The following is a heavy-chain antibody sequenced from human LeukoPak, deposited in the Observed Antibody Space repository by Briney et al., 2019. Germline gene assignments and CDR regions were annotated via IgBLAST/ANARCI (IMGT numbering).Heavy chain of an antibody. V-gene: IGHV1-2*02. J-gene: IGHJ6*02. D-gene: IGHD2/OR15-2a*01. CDR1: GYTFSDSY. CDR2: INPKSGGT. CDR3: VRVLSYYYGMDV. Sequence: ASVKVSCKAFGYTFSDSYIHWVRQAPGQGLEWMGWINPKSGGTNYAQKFQGRVTVTRDTSISTAYMELNGLRSDDTAVYYCVRVLSYYYGMDVWGQGITVTVSS.